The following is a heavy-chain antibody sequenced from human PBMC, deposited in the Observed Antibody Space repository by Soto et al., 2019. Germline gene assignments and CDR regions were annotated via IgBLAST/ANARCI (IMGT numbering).Heavy chain of an antibody. V-gene: IGHV4-59*01. CDR3: GRDHWGNKFDF. CDR2: IHHSGST. Sequence: SETLSLTCNVSGGSMRSYYWTWIRQAPGKGLEWIGYIHHSGSTLYNPSLQSRVTISIDTAQNQFSLKLNSVTAADTAVYYCGRDHWGNKFDFWGQGTLVTVSS. D-gene: IGHD3-16*01. J-gene: IGHJ4*02. CDR1: GGSMRSYY.